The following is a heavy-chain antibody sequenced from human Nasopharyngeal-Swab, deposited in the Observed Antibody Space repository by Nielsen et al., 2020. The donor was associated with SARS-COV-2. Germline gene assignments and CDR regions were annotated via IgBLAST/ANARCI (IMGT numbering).Heavy chain of an antibody. CDR3: ARASRGWS. Sequence: GGSLRLSCAASGFTFSNYEMNWVRQAPGKGLEWVSFISSSGTTIQYADSVKDRFTISRDDAKNSLFIQMNSLRVEDAAVYYCARASRGWSWGQGTLVTVSS. D-gene: IGHD6-19*01. V-gene: IGHV3-48*03. J-gene: IGHJ5*02. CDR1: GFTFSNYE. CDR2: ISSSGTTI.